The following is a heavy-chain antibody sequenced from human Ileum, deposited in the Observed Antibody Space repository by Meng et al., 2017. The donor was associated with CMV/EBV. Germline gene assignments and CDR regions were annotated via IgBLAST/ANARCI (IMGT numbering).Heavy chain of an antibody. CDR2: ISGSGGGT. J-gene: IGHJ1*01. CDR1: GFTFSSYA. CDR3: AKGGPVAPGPRYFQH. V-gene: IGHV3-23*01. Sequence: GESLKIACAASGFTFSSYAMSWVRQAPGKGLEWVSGISGSGGGTYYADSVKGRFTISRDNSKNTLYLQMNSLRAEDTAVYYCAKGGPVAPGPRYFQHWGQGTLVTVSS. D-gene: IGHD2-21*01.